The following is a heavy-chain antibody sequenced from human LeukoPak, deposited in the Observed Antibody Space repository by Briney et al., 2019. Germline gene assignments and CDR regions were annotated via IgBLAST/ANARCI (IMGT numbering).Heavy chain of an antibody. V-gene: IGHV4-39*07. CDR3: AREYTLYRSGWFLDY. CDR2: IDYSGST. J-gene: IGHJ4*02. D-gene: IGHD6-19*01. Sequence: SETLSLTCTVSGDSSYNNIYYWGWIRQPPGKGLEWIGTIDYSGSTYYSPSLKSRATISIDMSKNQFSLKLRSLTAADTAVYYCAREYTLYRSGWFLDYWGQGTVVTVSS. CDR1: GDSSYNNIYY.